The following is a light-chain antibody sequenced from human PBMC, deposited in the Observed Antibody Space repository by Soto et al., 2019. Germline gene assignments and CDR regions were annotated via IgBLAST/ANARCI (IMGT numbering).Light chain of an antibody. Sequence: EIVLTQSPATLSLSPGERATLSCRASQSVSSYLAWYQQKPGQAPRLLIYDASNRPTGIPPRFSGRGSGTDFTLPISSLEPEDFAVYYCQQRSNWPPLTFGGGTKVEIK. V-gene: IGKV3-11*01. CDR2: DAS. CDR1: QSVSSY. J-gene: IGKJ4*01. CDR3: QQRSNWPPLT.